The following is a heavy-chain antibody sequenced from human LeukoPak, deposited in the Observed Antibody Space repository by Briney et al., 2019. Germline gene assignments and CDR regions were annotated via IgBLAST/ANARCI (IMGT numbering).Heavy chain of an antibody. V-gene: IGHV3-48*03. CDR3: AREVRYYYGSGSYYYGDY. CDR1: GFTFSSYE. Sequence: GGSLRLSCAASGFTFSSYEMNWVRQAPGKGLEWVSYISSSGSTIYYADSVKGRFTISRDNAKNSLYLQMNSLRAEDTAVYYCAREVRYYYGSGSYYYGDYWGQGTLVTVSS. CDR2: ISSSGSTI. J-gene: IGHJ4*02. D-gene: IGHD3-10*01.